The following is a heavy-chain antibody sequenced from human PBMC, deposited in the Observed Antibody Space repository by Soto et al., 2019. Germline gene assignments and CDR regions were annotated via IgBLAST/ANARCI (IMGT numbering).Heavy chain of an antibody. CDR2: INHSGNT. J-gene: IGHJ4*02. V-gene: IGHV4-34*01. Sequence: QVQLQQWGAGLLKPSETLSLTCAVYGGSFSDYYWHWIRQPPGKGLEWIGEINHSGNTNYTPSLKSRVTISVDTSENQFSLKLTSVTAADTAVYYCARGSSDGYTNYWGQGTLVTVSS. D-gene: IGHD5-12*01. CDR3: ARGSSDGYTNY. CDR1: GGSFSDYY.